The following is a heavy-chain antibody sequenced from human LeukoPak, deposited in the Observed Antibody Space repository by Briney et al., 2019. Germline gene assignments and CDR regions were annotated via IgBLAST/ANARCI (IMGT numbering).Heavy chain of an antibody. V-gene: IGHV6-1*01. CDR3: ASGVDTSHI. CDR2: TYYRSKWYN. J-gene: IGHJ3*02. CDR1: GDSVSGNSAA. Sequence: SQTLSLTYVISGDSVSGNSAAWNWIRQSPSRGLEWLGRTYYRSKWYNDYAVSVKSRITINPDTSKNQFSLQLNSVTPAGTAVYYCASGVDTSHICGQGTMVTVSS. D-gene: IGHD3-10*01.